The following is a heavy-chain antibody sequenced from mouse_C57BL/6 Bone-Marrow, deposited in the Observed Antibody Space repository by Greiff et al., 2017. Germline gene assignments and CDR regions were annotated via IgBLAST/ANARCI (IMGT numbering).Heavy chain of an antibody. Sequence: VQGVESGAELARPGASVKMSCKASGYTFTSYTMHWVKQRPGQGLEWIGYINPSSGYTKYNQKFKDKATLTADKSASTAYMQLSSLTSEDSAVYYGARRPLYYDYAWFAYWGQGTLVTVSA. J-gene: IGHJ3*01. CDR1: GYTFTSYT. CDR3: ARRPLYYDYAWFAY. V-gene: IGHV1-4*01. CDR2: INPSSGYT. D-gene: IGHD2-4*01.